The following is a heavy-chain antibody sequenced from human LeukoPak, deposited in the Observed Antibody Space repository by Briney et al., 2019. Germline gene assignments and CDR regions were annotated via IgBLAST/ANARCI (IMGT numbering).Heavy chain of an antibody. J-gene: IGHJ4*02. CDR2: IYHSGST. CDR3: ARVRSSSSGGVDY. CDR1: GYSISSGYY. V-gene: IGHV4-38-2*02. Sequence: SETLSLTCTVSGYSISSGYYWGWIRQPPGKGLEWIGSIYHSGSTYYIPSLKSRVTISVDTSKNQFSLKLSSVTAADTAVYYCARVRSSSSGGVDYWGQGTLVTVSS. D-gene: IGHD6-6*01.